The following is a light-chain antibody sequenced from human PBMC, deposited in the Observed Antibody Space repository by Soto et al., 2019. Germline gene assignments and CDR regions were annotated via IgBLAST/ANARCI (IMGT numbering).Light chain of an antibody. V-gene: IGLV1-40*01. CDR1: SSNIGAGYD. CDR3: QSYDSSLSGSNWV. J-gene: IGLJ3*02. CDR2: GNS. Sequence: QLVLTQPPSVSGAPGQRVTISCIGSSSNIGAGYDAQWYQQLPGTAPKPLIYGNSNRPSGVPDRFSGSKSGTSASLAITGLQAEDEADYYCQSYDSSLSGSNWVFGGGTKLTVL.